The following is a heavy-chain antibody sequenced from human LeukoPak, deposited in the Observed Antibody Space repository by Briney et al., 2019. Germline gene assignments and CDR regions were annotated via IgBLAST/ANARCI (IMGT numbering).Heavy chain of an antibody. CDR1: GFTFSDYY. CDR2: ISSSGRTI. J-gene: IGHJ5*02. Sequence: PGGSLRLSCAASGFTFSDYYMSWIRQAPGKGLEWVSYISSSGRTIYHADPVRGRFTISRDNAKKSLYLQMNSLRGEDTAVYYCARVGDNWFDPWGQGTLVTVSS. V-gene: IGHV3-11*01. CDR3: ARVGDNWFDP.